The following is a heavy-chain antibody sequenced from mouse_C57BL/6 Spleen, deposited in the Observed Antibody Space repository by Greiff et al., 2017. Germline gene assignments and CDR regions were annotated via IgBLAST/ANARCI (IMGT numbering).Heavy chain of an antibody. CDR1: GYTFTSYD. CDR3: ARKSNYPYYAMDY. CDR2: IYPRDGST. V-gene: IGHV1-85*01. J-gene: IGHJ4*01. D-gene: IGHD2-5*01. Sequence: QVQLKQSGPELVKPGASVKLSCKASGYTFTSYDINWVKQRPGQGLEWIGWIYPRDGSTKYNEKFKGKATLTVDTSSSTAYMELHSLTSEDSAVYFCARKSNYPYYAMDYWGQGTSVTVSS.